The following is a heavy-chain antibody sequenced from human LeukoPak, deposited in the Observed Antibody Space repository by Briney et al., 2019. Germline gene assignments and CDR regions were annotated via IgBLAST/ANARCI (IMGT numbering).Heavy chain of an antibody. CDR2: ISGSGGST. D-gene: IGHD3-22*01. J-gene: IGHJ4*02. Sequence: GGSLRLPCAASGFTFSSYAMSWVRQAPGKGLEWVSAISGSGGSTYYADSVKGRFTISRDNSKNTLYLQMNSLRAEDTAVYYCAKESHLYYDSSGYYLYYFDYWGQGTLVTVSS. CDR1: GFTFSSYA. CDR3: AKESHLYYDSSGYYLYYFDY. V-gene: IGHV3-23*01.